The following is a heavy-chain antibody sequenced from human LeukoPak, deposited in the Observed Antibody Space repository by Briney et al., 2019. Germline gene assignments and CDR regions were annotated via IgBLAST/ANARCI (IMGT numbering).Heavy chain of an antibody. J-gene: IGHJ4*02. CDR3: AKDHRSASESYYFDY. CDR2: ISASGLTT. CDR1: GFTLSSYA. Sequence: GGPQRLSCAASGFTLSSYAMTWVRQTPGKGLEWVSSISASGLTTYYADSVKGRFTISRDNSKNTLYLQMSSLRAEDTAIYYCAKDHRSASESYYFDYWGQGSLVTVSS. D-gene: IGHD3-10*01. V-gene: IGHV3-23*01.